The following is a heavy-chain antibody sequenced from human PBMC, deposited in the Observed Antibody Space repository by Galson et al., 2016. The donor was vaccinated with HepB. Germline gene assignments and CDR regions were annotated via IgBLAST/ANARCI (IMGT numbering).Heavy chain of an antibody. CDR2: LYGGGGT. Sequence: SLRLSCAVSGFSVSAHHVGWFRQAPGRGLECVSVLYGGGGTYHTDSVKGRFSVSRDNSKNIVYLQMNSLRADDTAVYYCVGYGGNSVWGQGTRVTVSS. D-gene: IGHD4-23*01. V-gene: IGHV3-53*01. J-gene: IGHJ4*02. CDR3: VGYGGNSV. CDR1: GFSVSAHH.